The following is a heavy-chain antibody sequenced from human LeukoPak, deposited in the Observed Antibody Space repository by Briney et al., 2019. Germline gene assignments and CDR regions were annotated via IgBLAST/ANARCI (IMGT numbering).Heavy chain of an antibody. CDR3: ARVGAYNWFDP. Sequence: SETLSLTCTVSGDAISSYYWSWIRQPPGKGLEWIGDIYYSGSTNYNPSLKSRATISVDTSKNQFSLKLSSVTAADTAVYYCARVGAYNWFDPWGQGTLVTVSS. D-gene: IGHD3-10*01. CDR2: IYYSGST. J-gene: IGHJ5*02. CDR1: GDAISSYY. V-gene: IGHV4-59*01.